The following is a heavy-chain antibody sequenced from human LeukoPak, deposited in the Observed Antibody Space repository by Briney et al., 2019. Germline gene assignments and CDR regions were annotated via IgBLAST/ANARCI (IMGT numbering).Heavy chain of an antibody. D-gene: IGHD3-10*01. Sequence: GGSLRLSCAASGFTFDDYAMHWVRQAPGKGLEWVSGISWNSGSIGYADSVKGRFTISRDNAKNSLYPQMNSLRAEDTALYYCAKERFGELRFDPWGQGTLVTVSS. V-gene: IGHV3-9*01. J-gene: IGHJ5*02. CDR2: ISWNSGSI. CDR1: GFTFDDYA. CDR3: AKERFGELRFDP.